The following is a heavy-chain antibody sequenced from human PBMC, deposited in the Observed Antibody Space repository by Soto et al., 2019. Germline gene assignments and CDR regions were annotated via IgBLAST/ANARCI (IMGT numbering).Heavy chain of an antibody. D-gene: IGHD6-6*01. CDR1: GDSVSSNSAA. Sequence: LSQTLSLTCAISGDSVSSNSAAWHWIRQSPSRGLEWLGKTYYRSKWYNEYAVSMSSRITINPDTSKNQFSLQLNSVTPDDTALYYCARDYQRSSSSPTWSGLDVWGQGTTVTVSS. J-gene: IGHJ6*02. CDR3: ARDYQRSSSSPTWSGLDV. CDR2: TYYRSKWYN. V-gene: IGHV6-1*01.